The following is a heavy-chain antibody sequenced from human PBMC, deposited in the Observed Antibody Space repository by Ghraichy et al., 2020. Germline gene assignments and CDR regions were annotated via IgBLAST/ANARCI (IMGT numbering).Heavy chain of an antibody. CDR1: GFTLSSYW. Sequence: GGSLRRSCAASGFTLSSYWMSWVRQAPGKGLEWVANIKQDGSEKYYVDSVKGRFTISRDNAKNSLYLQMNSLRAEDTAVYYCARDLSYYDSGKNYWGQGTLVTVSS. CDR2: IKQDGSEK. V-gene: IGHV3-7*03. J-gene: IGHJ4*02. D-gene: IGHD3-10*01. CDR3: ARDLSYYDSGKNY.